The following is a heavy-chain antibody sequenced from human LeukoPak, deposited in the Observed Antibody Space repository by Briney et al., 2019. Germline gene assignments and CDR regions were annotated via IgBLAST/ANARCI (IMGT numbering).Heavy chain of an antibody. D-gene: IGHD2-2*01. CDR3: ARLRYQLLWGTEVYDWFDP. V-gene: IGHV1-69*06. CDR2: IIPIFGTA. Sequence: ASVNVSCKASGGTFSIYAISWVRQAPGRGLEWVGGIIPIFGTANYAQKFQGRVTITADKSTSTAYLELSSLRSEDTAVYYCARLRYQLLWGTEVYDWFDPWGQGTLVTVSS. J-gene: IGHJ5*02. CDR1: GGTFSIYA.